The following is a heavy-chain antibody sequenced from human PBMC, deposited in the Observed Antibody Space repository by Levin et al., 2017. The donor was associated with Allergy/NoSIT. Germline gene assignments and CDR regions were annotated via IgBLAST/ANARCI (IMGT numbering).Heavy chain of an antibody. CDR2: IHWDGDK. CDR1: GFSLSTSGMC. Sequence: SGPTLVKPTQTLTLTCTFSGFSLSTSGMCVSWIRQPPGKALEWLALIHWDGDKNYITSLKTRLTISKDTSKNQVVLTMTNVDPVDTATYFCARSGSYPYYFDSWGQGTLVTVSS. D-gene: IGHD1-26*01. J-gene: IGHJ4*02. CDR3: ARSGSYPYYFDS. V-gene: IGHV2-70*12.